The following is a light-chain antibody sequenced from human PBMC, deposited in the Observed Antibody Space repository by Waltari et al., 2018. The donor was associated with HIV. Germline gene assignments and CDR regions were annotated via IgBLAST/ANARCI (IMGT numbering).Light chain of an antibody. CDR3: QSSDDSRPWI. Sequence: YELTQAPSMSVSPGQTAKITCSGDVLATQYAHWYQQKPGQAPVLVMSKDTERPSEIPERFSGSSSGTTVTLTISGVQAEDEADYHCQSSDDSRPWIFGGGTKMTVL. CDR2: KDT. V-gene: IGLV3-25*03. J-gene: IGLJ2*01. CDR1: VLATQY.